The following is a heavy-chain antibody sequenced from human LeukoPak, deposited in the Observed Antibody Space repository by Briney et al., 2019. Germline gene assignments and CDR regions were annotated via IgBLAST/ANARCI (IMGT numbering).Heavy chain of an antibody. CDR1: GFTLSSYW. J-gene: IGHJ6*02. Sequence: GGSLRLSCAVSGFTLSSYWMSWVRQAPGKGLEWVANIKQDGSEKHYVDSVKGRFTISRDNVKKSLYLQINSLRAEDTAVYYCARDLFSGSYSTYYYYGLDVWGQGTTVTVSS. CDR3: ARDLFSGSYSTYYYYGLDV. D-gene: IGHD1-26*01. CDR2: IKQDGSEK. V-gene: IGHV3-7*01.